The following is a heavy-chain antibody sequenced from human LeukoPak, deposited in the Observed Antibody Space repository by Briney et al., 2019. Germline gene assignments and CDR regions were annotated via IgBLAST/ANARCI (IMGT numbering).Heavy chain of an antibody. D-gene: IGHD3-3*01. Sequence: PGGSLRLSCAASGFTFDDYAMPWVRQAPGKGLEWVSGISWNSGSIGYADSVKGRFTISRDNAKNSLYLQMNSLRAEDTALYYCAKGTTIFGVVPGKTYFDYWGQGTLVTVSS. J-gene: IGHJ4*02. CDR1: GFTFDDYA. V-gene: IGHV3-9*01. CDR2: ISWNSGSI. CDR3: AKGTTIFGVVPGKTYFDY.